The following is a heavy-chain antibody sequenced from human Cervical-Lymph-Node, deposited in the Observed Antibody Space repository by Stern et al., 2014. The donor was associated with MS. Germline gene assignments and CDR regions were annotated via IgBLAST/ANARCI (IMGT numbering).Heavy chain of an antibody. CDR1: GYSFISSW. CDR3: ATSTGYFLLEYYFDY. V-gene: IGHV5-51*01. CDR2: IYPGDSDT. J-gene: IGHJ4*02. Sequence: EVQLVESAAEVKKPGESLKISCQGSGYSFISSWIGWVRQMPGKGLEWMAIIYPGDSDTRYNPSFQGQVTISADRSVNTAYLQWGSLKASDTAMYYCATSTGYFLLEYYFDYWGQGTLVTGSS. D-gene: IGHD6-19*01.